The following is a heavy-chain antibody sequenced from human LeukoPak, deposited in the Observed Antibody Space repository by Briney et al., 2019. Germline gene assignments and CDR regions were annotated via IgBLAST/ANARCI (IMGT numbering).Heavy chain of an antibody. CDR2: ISYDGSNK. Sequence: GGSLRLSCAASGFIFSSYGMHWVRQAPGKGLEWVAVISYDGSNKYYADSVKGRFTISRDNSKNTLYLQMNSLRAEDTAVYYCARDSGYEIRNFDYWGQGTLVTVSS. D-gene: IGHD5-12*01. CDR1: GFIFSSYG. J-gene: IGHJ4*02. V-gene: IGHV3-30*03. CDR3: ARDSGYEIRNFDY.